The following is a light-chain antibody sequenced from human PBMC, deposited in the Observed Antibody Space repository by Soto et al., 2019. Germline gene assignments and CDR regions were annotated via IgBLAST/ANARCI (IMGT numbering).Light chain of an antibody. CDR1: QSVSSN. CDR3: QQYNNWPFIT. CDR2: GAS. V-gene: IGKV3-15*01. J-gene: IGKJ5*01. Sequence: IVMTQSPATLSVSPGERATLSCRASQSVSSNLAWYQQKPGQAPRLLIYGASTRVTGIPARFSGSGSGTEFTLTISSLQSEDFAVYYCQQYNNWPFITFGQGTRLEIK.